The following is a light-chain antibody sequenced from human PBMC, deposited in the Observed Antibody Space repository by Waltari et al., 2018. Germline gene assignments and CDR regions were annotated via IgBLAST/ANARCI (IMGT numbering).Light chain of an antibody. J-gene: IGLJ3*02. V-gene: IGLV2-14*03. CDR1: SGDIGAYNY. CDR3: MSYTTTITWV. Sequence: QSALTQPASVSASPGQSITIPCTGTSGDIGAYNYVSWYQQHPGNAPKLRIYEVIPRPSGVSNRFSGSKSGNTASLTISGLQAEDEAYYYCMSYTTTITWVFGGGTKLTVL. CDR2: EVI.